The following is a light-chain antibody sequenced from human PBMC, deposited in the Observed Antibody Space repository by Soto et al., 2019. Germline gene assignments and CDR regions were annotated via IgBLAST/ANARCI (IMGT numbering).Light chain of an antibody. CDR1: QSISSY. CDR2: AES. Sequence: DVQMTQSPSSLSVSVGERVTITCRASQSISSYLSWYQQKPGKATKLLIYAESRLQSAVPSRFCGSGSGTDFTLTIIMLQPEDCATYYCQQSYRIPHLAFGGGAKVEIK. CDR3: QQSYRIPHLA. V-gene: IGKV1-39*01. J-gene: IGKJ4*01.